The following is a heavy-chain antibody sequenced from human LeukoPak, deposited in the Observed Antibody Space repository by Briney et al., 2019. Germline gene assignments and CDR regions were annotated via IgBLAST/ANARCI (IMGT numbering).Heavy chain of an antibody. CDR1: GYTFTSYD. Sequence: ASAKVSCKASGYTFTSYDINWVRQATGQGLEWMGWMNPNSGNTGYAQKFQGRVTITRNTSISTAYMELSSLRSEDTAVYYCARVAKDFWSGYFSDYMDVWGKGTTVTVSS. V-gene: IGHV1-8*03. D-gene: IGHD3-3*01. CDR3: ARVAKDFWSGYFSDYMDV. CDR2: MNPNSGNT. J-gene: IGHJ6*03.